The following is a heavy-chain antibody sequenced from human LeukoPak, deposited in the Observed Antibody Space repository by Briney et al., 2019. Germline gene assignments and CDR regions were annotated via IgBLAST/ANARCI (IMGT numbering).Heavy chain of an antibody. CDR1: GGSISSSSYY. Sequence: SETLSLTCTVSGGSISSSSYYWGWIRQPAGKGLEWIGSIYDSGSTYYNPSLKSRVTISVDTSKNQFSLKLSSVTAADTAVYYCARLSAEGYSSSWYWGDYYYGMDVWGQGTTVTVSS. CDR3: ARLSAEGYSSSWYWGDYYYGMDV. J-gene: IGHJ6*02. V-gene: IGHV4-39*01. D-gene: IGHD6-13*01. CDR2: IYDSGST.